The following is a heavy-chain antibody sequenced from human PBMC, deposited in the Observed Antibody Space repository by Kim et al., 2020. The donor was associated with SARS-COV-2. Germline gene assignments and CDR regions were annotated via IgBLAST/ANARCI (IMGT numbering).Heavy chain of an antibody. Sequence: VKGRFTHSRGNSKNTLYLQMNSLRAEDTAVYYCAKDWARWFGELLPPFFDYWGQGTLVTVSS. CDR3: AKDWARWFGELLPPFFDY. V-gene: IGHV3-23*01. D-gene: IGHD3-10*01. J-gene: IGHJ4*02.